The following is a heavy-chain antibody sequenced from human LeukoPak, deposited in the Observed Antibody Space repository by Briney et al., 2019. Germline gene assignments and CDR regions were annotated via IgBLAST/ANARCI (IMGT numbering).Heavy chain of an antibody. CDR1: GGSFSGYY. CDR2: INHSGST. V-gene: IGHV4-34*01. CDR3: ARGLLWCSGGSCYFDY. D-gene: IGHD2-15*01. J-gene: IGHJ4*02. Sequence: SETLSLTCAVYGGSFSGYYWSWIRQPPRKGLEWIGEINHSGSTNYNPSLKSRVTISVDTSKNQFSLKLSSVTAADTAVYYCARGLLWCSGGSCYFDYWGQGTLVTVSS.